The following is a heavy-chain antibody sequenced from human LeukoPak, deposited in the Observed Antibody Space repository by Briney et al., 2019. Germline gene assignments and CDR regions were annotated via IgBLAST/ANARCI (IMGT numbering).Heavy chain of an antibody. J-gene: IGHJ4*02. CDR3: TRVGYIDEGIDY. Sequence: GGSLRLPCVAPGFPFSSFWMTWAGQAPGKGLEGVANIKQDGSKKSYVDSVKGRFTISRDNAKNSLYLQMNSLRAEDTAIYYCTRVGYIDEGIDYWGQGTLVTVSS. V-gene: IGHV3-7*04. D-gene: IGHD5-24*01. CDR2: IKQDGSKK. CDR1: GFPFSSFW.